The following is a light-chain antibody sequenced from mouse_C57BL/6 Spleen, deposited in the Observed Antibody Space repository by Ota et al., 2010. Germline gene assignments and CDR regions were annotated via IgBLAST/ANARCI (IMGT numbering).Light chain of an antibody. Sequence: DIQNDTDYISLSASLGDRVTISCSASQGISNYLNWYQQKPDGTVKLLIYYTSSLHSGVPSRFSGSGSGTDYSLTISNLEPEDIATYYCQQYSKLPRTFGGGTKLEIK. CDR3: QQYSKLPRT. J-gene: IGKJ1*01. V-gene: IGKV10-94*01. CDR1: QGISNY. CDR2: YTS.